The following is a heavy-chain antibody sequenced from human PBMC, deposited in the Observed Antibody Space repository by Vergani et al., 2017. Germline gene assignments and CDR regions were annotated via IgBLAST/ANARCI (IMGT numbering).Heavy chain of an antibody. CDR3: ARDPGIAAARENDAFDI. V-gene: IGHV4-4*02. D-gene: IGHD6-13*01. CDR2: IYHSGST. Sequence: QVQLQESGPGLVKPSGTLSLTCAVSGGSISSSNWWSWVRPPPGKGLELIGEIYHSGSTNYNPSLKSRVTISVDKSKNQFSLKLSSVTAADTAVYYCARDPGIAAARENDAFDIWGQGTMVTVSS. J-gene: IGHJ3*02. CDR1: GGSISSSNW.